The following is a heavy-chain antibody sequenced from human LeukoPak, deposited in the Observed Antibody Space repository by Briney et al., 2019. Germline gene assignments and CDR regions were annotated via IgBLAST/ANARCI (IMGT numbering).Heavy chain of an antibody. J-gene: IGHJ5*02. D-gene: IGHD3-22*01. V-gene: IGHV3-21*01. Sequence: PGGSLRLSCAASGFTFSSYSMNWVRQAPGKGLEWVSSIGSSSSYIYYADSVKGRFTISRDNAKNSLYLQMNSLRAEDTAVYHCASRDEYYYDSSGSNWFDPWGQGTLVTVSS. CDR1: GFTFSSYS. CDR2: IGSSSSYI. CDR3: ASRDEYYYDSSGSNWFDP.